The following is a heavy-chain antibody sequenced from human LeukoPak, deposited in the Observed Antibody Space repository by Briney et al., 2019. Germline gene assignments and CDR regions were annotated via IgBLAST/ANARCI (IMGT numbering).Heavy chain of an antibody. D-gene: IGHD5-12*01. CDR2: IIPIFGTA. CDR3: ASLLDVDIVATGAPNYFDY. V-gene: IGHV1-69*13. Sequence: GASVRVSCKASGGTFSSYAISWVRQAPGQGLEWMGGIIPIFGTANYAQKFQGRVTITADESTSTAYMELSSLRSEDTAVYYCASLLDVDIVATGAPNYFDYWGQGTLVTVSS. J-gene: IGHJ4*02. CDR1: GGTFSSYA.